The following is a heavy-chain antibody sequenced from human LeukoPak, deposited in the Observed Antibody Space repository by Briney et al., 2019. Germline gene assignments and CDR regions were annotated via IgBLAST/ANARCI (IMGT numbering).Heavy chain of an antibody. CDR1: GFTFSSYS. Sequence: GGSLRLSCAASGFTFSSYSMNWVRQAPGKGLDWVSSISSSSSYIYYADSVKGRFTISRDNAKNSLYLQMNSLRAEDTAVYYCARVGYCSSTSCSGFDPWGQGTLVTVSS. J-gene: IGHJ5*02. CDR3: ARVGYCSSTSCSGFDP. D-gene: IGHD2-2*01. V-gene: IGHV3-21*01. CDR2: ISSSSSYI.